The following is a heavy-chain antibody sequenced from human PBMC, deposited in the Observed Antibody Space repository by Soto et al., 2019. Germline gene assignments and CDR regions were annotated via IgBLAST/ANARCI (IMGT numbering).Heavy chain of an antibody. D-gene: IGHD1-26*01. CDR2: IYYSGST. Sequence: LVTLSLTCTVFGDSIITDYWSWIRQPPGKGLEWIGYIYYSGSTNYNPSLKSRVTISVDTSKNQFSLKLSSVTAADTAVYYCARRWGPTFDFWGQGTLVTVSS. CDR1: GDSIITDY. J-gene: IGHJ4*02. V-gene: IGHV4-59*01. CDR3: ARRWGPTFDF.